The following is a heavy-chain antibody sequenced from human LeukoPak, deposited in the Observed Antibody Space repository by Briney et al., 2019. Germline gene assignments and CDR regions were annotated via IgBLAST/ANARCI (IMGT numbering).Heavy chain of an antibody. CDR1: VGSLSSLNYY. D-gene: IGHD3-10*01. V-gene: IGHV4-61*02. CDR2: IYTSEST. CDR3: ARGLWFGDENPPYFDY. Sequence: PSETLSLTCSVSVGSLSSLNYYCSSSRQPAGKRLGWTGRIYTSESTNYNPSLKSRVTISVDTSRNQFSLKLSSVTAADTAVYYCARGLWFGDENPPYFDYWGQGILVTVSS. J-gene: IGHJ4*02.